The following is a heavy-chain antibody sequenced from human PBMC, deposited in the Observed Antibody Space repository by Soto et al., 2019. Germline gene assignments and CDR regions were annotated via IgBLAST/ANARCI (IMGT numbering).Heavy chain of an antibody. CDR3: AKLGSGYYTGLYFDY. CDR1: GFSFGDYW. V-gene: IGHV3-7*03. D-gene: IGHD3-3*01. Sequence: LRLSCAASGFSFGDYWMSWVRQAPGKGLEWVAHMKKDGSEKYYVDSVKGRFTVSRDNTKGSLYLQMSSLRAEDTAVYYCAKLGSGYYTGLYFDYWGQGTLVTVSS. J-gene: IGHJ4*02. CDR2: MKKDGSEK.